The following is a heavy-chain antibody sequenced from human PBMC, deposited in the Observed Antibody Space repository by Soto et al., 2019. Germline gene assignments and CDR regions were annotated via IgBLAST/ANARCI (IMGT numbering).Heavy chain of an antibody. D-gene: IGHD3-10*01. CDR2: INYSGST. CDR1: GGSISRYY. Sequence: QVQLQESGPGLVKPSETLSLICTVSGGSISRYYWSWIRQSPGKGLEWIGYINYSGSTNYNPSLKSRVAISVDTPKNQFSLRLGFVSAADTAVYYCARDGWFGTYLDLWGRGTLVTVSS. CDR3: ARDGWFGTYLDL. V-gene: IGHV4-59*01. J-gene: IGHJ2*01.